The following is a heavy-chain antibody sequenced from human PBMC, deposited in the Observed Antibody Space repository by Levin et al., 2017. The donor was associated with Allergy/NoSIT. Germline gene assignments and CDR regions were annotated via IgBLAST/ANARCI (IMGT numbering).Heavy chain of an antibody. V-gene: IGHV3-21*01. Sequence: PSETLSLTCAASGFTFSSYSMNWVRQAPGKGLEWVSSISSSSSYIYYADSVKGRFTISRDNAKNSLYLQMNSLRAEDTAVYYCARVGPSGYTGSGAFDIWGQGTMVTVSS. D-gene: IGHD3-22*01. CDR2: ISSSSSYI. CDR3: ARVGPSGYTGSGAFDI. J-gene: IGHJ3*02. CDR1: GFTFSSYS.